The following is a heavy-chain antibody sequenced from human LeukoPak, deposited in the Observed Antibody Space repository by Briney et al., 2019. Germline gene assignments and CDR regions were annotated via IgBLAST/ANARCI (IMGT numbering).Heavy chain of an antibody. Sequence: GESLKISCTTSGFTFGDFSLHWVRQAPGKGLVWVSRIDSDGRITTYADSVKGRFTISRDNAKNTLYLQMNTLRDEDTAVYYCARDYNWNPPDYWGQGTLVTVSS. CDR3: ARDYNWNPPDY. V-gene: IGHV3-74*01. CDR1: GFTFGDFS. J-gene: IGHJ4*02. CDR2: IDSDGRIT. D-gene: IGHD1-1*01.